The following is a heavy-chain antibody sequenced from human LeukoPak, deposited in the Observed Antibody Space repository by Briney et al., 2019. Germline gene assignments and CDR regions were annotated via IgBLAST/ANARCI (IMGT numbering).Heavy chain of an antibody. Sequence: QPGGSLRLSCAASGFTFTSYWMTWVRQAPGKGLEWVANINPDGTKKTYVDSVKGRFTISRDNAENSLHLQMNSLRAEDTAVYYCAREEGGYVLYWGQGTLVTVSS. CDR2: INPDGTKK. CDR1: GFTFTSYW. D-gene: IGHD5-12*01. J-gene: IGHJ4*02. V-gene: IGHV3-7*01. CDR3: AREEGGYVLY.